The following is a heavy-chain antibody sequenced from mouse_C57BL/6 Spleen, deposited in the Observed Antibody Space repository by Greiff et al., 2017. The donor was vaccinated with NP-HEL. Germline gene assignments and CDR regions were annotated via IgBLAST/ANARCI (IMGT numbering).Heavy chain of an antibody. CDR2: IYPGSGST. V-gene: IGHV1-55*01. J-gene: IGHJ3*01. CDR3: AREDYGSSEGFAY. Sequence: QVQLQQPGAELVKPGASVKMSCKASGYTFTSYWITWVKQRPGQGLEWIGDIYPGSGSTNYNEKFKSKATLTVDTSSSTAYMQLSSLTSEDSAVYYCAREDYGSSEGFAYWGQGTLVTVSA. CDR1: GYTFTSYW. D-gene: IGHD1-1*01.